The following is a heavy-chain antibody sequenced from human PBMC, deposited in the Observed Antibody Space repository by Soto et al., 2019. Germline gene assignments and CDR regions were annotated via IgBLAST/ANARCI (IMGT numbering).Heavy chain of an antibody. CDR2: IIPILGIA. V-gene: IGHV1-69*02. CDR1: GGTFSSYT. Sequence: ASVKVSCKASGGTFSSYTISWVRQAPGQGLEWMGRIIPILGIANYAQKFQGRVTITADKSTSTAYMELSSLRSEDTAVYYCARGKMMTTVDYYYYMDVWGKGTTVTVSS. J-gene: IGHJ6*03. D-gene: IGHD4-4*01. CDR3: ARGKMMTTVDYYYYMDV.